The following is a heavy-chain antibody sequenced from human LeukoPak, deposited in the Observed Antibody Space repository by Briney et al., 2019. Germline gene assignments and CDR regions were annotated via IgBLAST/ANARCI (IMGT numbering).Heavy chain of an antibody. Sequence: PSETLSLTCSVSGGSMSTNNYHWGWIRQPPGKGLEWIGSISYRGTTYYNPSLKRRVTISVDTSENLFSLKVNYVTAADTAVYYCARRAAVGKNWFDPWGQGTLVTVSS. D-gene: IGHD6-13*01. CDR2: ISYRGTT. CDR1: GGSMSTNNYH. CDR3: ARRAAVGKNWFDP. J-gene: IGHJ5*02. V-gene: IGHV4-39*01.